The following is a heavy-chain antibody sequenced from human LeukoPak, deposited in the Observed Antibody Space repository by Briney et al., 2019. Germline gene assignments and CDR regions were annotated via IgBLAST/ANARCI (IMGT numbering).Heavy chain of an antibody. CDR2: ISYDGSNK. Sequence: GGSLRLSCAASGFTFSSYAMHWVRQAPGKGLEWVAVISYDGSNKYYADSVKGRFTISRDNSKNTLYLQMNSLRAEDTAVYYCIAAAVEGGAFDIWGQGTMVTVSS. J-gene: IGHJ3*02. CDR3: IAAAVEGGAFDI. D-gene: IGHD6-13*01. CDR1: GFTFSSYA. V-gene: IGHV3-30*04.